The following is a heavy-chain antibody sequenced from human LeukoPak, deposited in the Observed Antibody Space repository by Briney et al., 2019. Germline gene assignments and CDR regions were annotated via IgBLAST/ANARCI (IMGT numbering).Heavy chain of an antibody. V-gene: IGHV3-48*03. Sequence: GGSLRLSRAASGFTFSSYEMNWVRQAPGKGLEWVSYISSSGSTIYYADSVKGRFTISRDNAKNSLYLQMNSLRAEDTAVYYCARDSLLWDSNYGDYWGQGTLVTVSS. D-gene: IGHD4-11*01. J-gene: IGHJ4*02. CDR3: ARDSLLWDSNYGDY. CDR1: GFTFSSYE. CDR2: ISSSGSTI.